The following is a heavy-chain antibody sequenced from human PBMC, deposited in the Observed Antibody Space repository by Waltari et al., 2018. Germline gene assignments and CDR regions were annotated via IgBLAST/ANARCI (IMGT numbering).Heavy chain of an antibody. J-gene: IGHJ5*02. D-gene: IGHD4-17*01. CDR3: AKGGDYVWFDP. CDR2: INSDGSST. CDR1: GLALSTYW. Sequence: EVQLVESGGGLVQPGGFLRLSCAAPGLALSTYWMHSVRQAPGKRLVWVTRINSDGSSTTYADSVKGRFTISRDNAKNTLYLQMNSLRAEDAAVYFCAKGGDYVWFDPWGQGTLITVSS. V-gene: IGHV3-74*01.